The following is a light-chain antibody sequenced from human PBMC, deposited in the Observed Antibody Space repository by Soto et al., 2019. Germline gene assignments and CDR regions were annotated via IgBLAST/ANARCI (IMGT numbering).Light chain of an antibody. CDR3: AAWDDSLSGWV. V-gene: IGLV1-47*01. CDR2: RNN. J-gene: IGLJ3*02. CDR1: SSNIGSNF. Sequence: QSVLTQPPSASGTPGQRVTISCSGSSSNIGSNFVYWYQQFPGTAPKLLIYRNNQRPSGVPDRFSGSKSGTSASLAISGLPSEDEADYYCAAWDDSLSGWVFGGGTHLTVL.